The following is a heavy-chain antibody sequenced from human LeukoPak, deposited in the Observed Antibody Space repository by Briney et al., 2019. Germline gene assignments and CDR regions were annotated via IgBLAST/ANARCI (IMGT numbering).Heavy chain of an antibody. J-gene: IGHJ4*02. CDR1: GFTFSSFS. D-gene: IGHD6-19*01. V-gene: IGHV3-21*01. CDR3: ARRRVAGTLDY. CDR2: ISSSSTYI. Sequence: GGSLRLSCAASGFTFSSFSMNWVRQAPGKGLEWVSSISSSSTYIYYADSVKGRFTISRDNAKNSLYLQMNSLRAEDTAVYYCARRRVAGTLDYWGQGTLVTVSS.